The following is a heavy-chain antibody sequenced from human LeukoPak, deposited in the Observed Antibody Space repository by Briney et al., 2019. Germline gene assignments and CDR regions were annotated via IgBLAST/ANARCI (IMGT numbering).Heavy chain of an antibody. Sequence: SETLSLTCTVSGGSISSGGYYWRWIRQHPGKGLEWIGYIYYSGSTYYNPSLKSRVTISVDTSKNQFSLKLSSVTAADTAVYYCGGGSTAAGVWGQGTTVTVSS. CDR1: GGSISSGGYY. J-gene: IGHJ6*02. V-gene: IGHV4-31*03. CDR2: IYYSGST. D-gene: IGHD2-2*01. CDR3: GGGSTAAGV.